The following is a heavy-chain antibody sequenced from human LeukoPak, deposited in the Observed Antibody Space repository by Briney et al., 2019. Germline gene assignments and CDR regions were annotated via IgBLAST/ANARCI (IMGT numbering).Heavy chain of an antibody. D-gene: IGHD3-10*01. J-gene: IGHJ4*02. CDR2: ISSSSSYI. CDR1: GFTFSSYS. V-gene: IGHV3-21*04. Sequence: GGSLRLSCAASGFTFSSYSMNWVRQAPGKGLEWVSSISSSSSYIYYADSVKGRFTISRDNAKNSLYLQMNSLRAEDTAVYYCARDPYYGSGSKGAFDYWGQGTLVTVSS. CDR3: ARDPYYGSGSKGAFDY.